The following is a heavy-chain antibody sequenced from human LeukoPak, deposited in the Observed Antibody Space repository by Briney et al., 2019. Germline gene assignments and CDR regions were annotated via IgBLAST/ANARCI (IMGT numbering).Heavy chain of an antibody. CDR1: GYSISSGYF. V-gene: IGHV4-38-2*01. D-gene: IGHD1-26*01. CDR3: ASVMLGIVGATIGYFDY. J-gene: IGHJ4*02. Sequence: SETLSLTCAVSGYSISSGYFWAWIRQPPGKGLEWIGSISHSGSSYSKPSLKSRVIISVDTSNNQFSLKLSSVTAADTAVYYCASVMLGIVGATIGYFDYWGQGTLVTVSS. CDR2: ISHSGSS.